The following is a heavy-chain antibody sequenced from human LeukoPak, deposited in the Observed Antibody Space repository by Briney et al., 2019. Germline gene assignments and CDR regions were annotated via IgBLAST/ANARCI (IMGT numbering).Heavy chain of an antibody. CDR2: IYYSGST. CDR1: GDSISSGDYY. Sequence: SETLSLTCTVSGDSISSGDYYWSWIRQPAGKGLEYIGTIYYSGSTYYNPSLKSRVTISVDTSKNQFSLKLSSVTAADTAVYYCARGPEEWLFWFDPWGQGTLVTVSS. J-gene: IGHJ5*02. CDR3: ARGPEEWLFWFDP. V-gene: IGHV4-61*10. D-gene: IGHD3-3*01.